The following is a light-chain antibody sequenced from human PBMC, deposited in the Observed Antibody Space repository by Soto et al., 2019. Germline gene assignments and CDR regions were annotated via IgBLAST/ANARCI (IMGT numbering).Light chain of an antibody. J-gene: IGKJ4*01. CDR1: QSISSY. Sequence: IQVTQSPSSLSATVGDRVTITCRASQSISSYLNWYQQKPGKAPKLLIYAASSLQSGVPSRFSGSGSGTDFTFTINSLQPEDIATYYCQQYDNLPLTFGGGTKV. CDR2: AAS. CDR3: QQYDNLPLT. V-gene: IGKV1-33*01.